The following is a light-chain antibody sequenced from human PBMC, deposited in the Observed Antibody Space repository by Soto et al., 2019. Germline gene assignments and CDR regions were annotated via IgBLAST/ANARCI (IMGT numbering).Light chain of an antibody. CDR3: QQYNNWPPLT. J-gene: IGKJ4*01. Sequence: EIVRTESPATLSVAPGARANRFCMSSQSVSSNLAWYQQKPGQAPRLLIYGASTRATGIPARFSGSGSGTEFTLTVSRLKSADFAVYYCQQYNNWPPLTVGGGTKVDIK. V-gene: IGKV3-15*01. CDR2: GAS. CDR1: QSVSSN.